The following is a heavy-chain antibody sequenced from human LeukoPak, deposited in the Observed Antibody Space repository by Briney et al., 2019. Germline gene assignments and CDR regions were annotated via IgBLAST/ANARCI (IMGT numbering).Heavy chain of an antibody. CDR2: IGTYDGHT. CDR3: ARLMDNNYDGSAFDY. D-gene: IGHD3-22*01. Sequence: GASVKVSCKTSGYSFTDYIIAWVRQAAGQRLEGLGWIGTYDGHTSYAQKVQGRVTMTTDTSATTAYLELRSLTSDDTALYYCARLMDNNYDGSAFDYWGQGTLVTVSS. J-gene: IGHJ4*02. CDR1: GYSFTDYI. V-gene: IGHV1-18*01.